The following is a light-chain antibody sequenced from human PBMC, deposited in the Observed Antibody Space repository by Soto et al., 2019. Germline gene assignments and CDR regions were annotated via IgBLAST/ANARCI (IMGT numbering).Light chain of an antibody. Sequence: EIVLTQSPGTLSLSPGERATLSCRASQSVSSSYLAWYQQKPGQAPRLLIYDASSRATGIPDRFSGSGSVTDVTLTISRLEAEDFAVYFCQQYGSSPYTFGQGTELEIK. V-gene: IGKV3-20*01. CDR1: QSVSSSY. J-gene: IGKJ2*01. CDR2: DAS. CDR3: QQYGSSPYT.